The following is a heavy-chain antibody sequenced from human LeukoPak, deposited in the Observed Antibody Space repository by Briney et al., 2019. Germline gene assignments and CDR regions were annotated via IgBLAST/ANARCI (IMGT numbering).Heavy chain of an antibody. CDR1: GFTFTSRSA. J-gene: IGHJ5*02. CDR3: AAPYTSGWFDL. Sequence: GASVNVSCKASGFTFTSRSAVQWVRQARGQRPEWIGWIVVDSDNTNYAENFQERVTITRDMSASTSYMELSSLRSEDTAVYFCAAPYTSGWFDLWGQGTLVTVSS. V-gene: IGHV1-58*01. D-gene: IGHD6-25*01. CDR2: IVVDSDNT.